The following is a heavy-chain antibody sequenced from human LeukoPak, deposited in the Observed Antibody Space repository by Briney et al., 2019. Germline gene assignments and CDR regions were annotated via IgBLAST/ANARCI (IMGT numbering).Heavy chain of an antibody. D-gene: IGHD5-18*01. CDR2: ISYDGSNK. Sequence: GGSLRLSCAASGFTFSSYAMHWVRQAPGKGLEWVAVISYDGSNKYYADSVKGRFTISRDNSKNTLYLQMNSLRAEDTAVYYCASHSNTAPVDTAMAFDYWGQGTLVTVSS. CDR3: ASHSNTAPVDTAMAFDY. CDR1: GFTFSSYA. V-gene: IGHV3-30*14. J-gene: IGHJ4*02.